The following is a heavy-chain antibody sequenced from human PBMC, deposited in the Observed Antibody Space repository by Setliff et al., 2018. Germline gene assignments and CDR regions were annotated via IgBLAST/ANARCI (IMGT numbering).Heavy chain of an antibody. Sequence: SETLSLTCTVSGYSISSGYYWGWIRQAPGKGLEWIASIYRSGSTYYNPSLKSRVTISVDTSKNQFPLKLSSVTASDTAVYYCARQLCSSGYCYATTFDYWGQGTLVTVSS. D-gene: IGHD3-22*01. CDR2: IYRSGST. CDR3: ARQLCSSGYCYATTFDY. V-gene: IGHV4-38-2*02. CDR1: GYSISSGYY. J-gene: IGHJ4*02.